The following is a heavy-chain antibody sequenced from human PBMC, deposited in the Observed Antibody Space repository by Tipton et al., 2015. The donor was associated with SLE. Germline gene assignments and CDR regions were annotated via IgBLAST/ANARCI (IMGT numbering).Heavy chain of an antibody. CDR3: ARANGIVGGQVPYWYFDL. V-gene: IGHV4-59*01. CDR2: MYYSGGT. Sequence: TLSLTCAVYGGSFSGYYWSWIRQATGKGLEWIGYMYYSGGTNYNPSLESRVSISLDTSKNQFSLKLSSVSAADTAVYYCARANGIVGGQVPYWYFDLWGRGTLVTVSS. CDR1: GGSFSGYY. D-gene: IGHD1-26*01. J-gene: IGHJ2*01.